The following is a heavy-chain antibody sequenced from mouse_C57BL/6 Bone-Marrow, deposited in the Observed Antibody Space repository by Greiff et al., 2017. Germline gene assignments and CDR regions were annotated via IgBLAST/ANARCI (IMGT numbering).Heavy chain of an antibody. CDR2: IHPNSGST. CDR1: GYTFTSYW. J-gene: IGHJ3*01. CDR3: ARLYYGNLAWFAY. Sequence: VQLQQPGAELVKPGASVKLSCKASGYTFTSYWMHWVKQRPGQGLEWIGMIHPNSGSTNYNEKFKSKATLTVDKSSSTAYMQLSSLTSEDSAVYYCARLYYGNLAWFAYWGQGTLVTVSA. D-gene: IGHD2-1*01. V-gene: IGHV1-64*01.